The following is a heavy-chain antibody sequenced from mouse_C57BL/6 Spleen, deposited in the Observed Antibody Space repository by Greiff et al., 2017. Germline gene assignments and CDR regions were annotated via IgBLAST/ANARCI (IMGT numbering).Heavy chain of an antibody. CDR1: GYTFTSYW. Sequence: QVQLQQPGAELVRPGSSVKLSCKASGYTFTSYWMDWVKQRPGQGLEWIGNIYPSDSETHYNQKFKDKATLTVDKSSSTAYMQLSSLTSEDSAVYYCARKAQGEDDWGQGTTLTVSS. J-gene: IGHJ2*01. D-gene: IGHD3-2*02. CDR3: ARKAQGEDD. V-gene: IGHV1-61*01. CDR2: IYPSDSET.